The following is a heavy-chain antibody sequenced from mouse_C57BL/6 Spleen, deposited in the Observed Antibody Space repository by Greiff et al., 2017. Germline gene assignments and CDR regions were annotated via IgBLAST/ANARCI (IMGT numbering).Heavy chain of an antibody. D-gene: IGHD1-1*01. CDR1: GFSLSTFGMG. V-gene: IGHV8-8*01. Sequence: QVTLKVSGPGILQPSQTLSLTCSFSGFSLSTFGMGVGWIRQPSGKGLEWLAHIWWDDDKYYNPALKSRLTISKDTSKNQVFLKIANVDTADTATYYCARMSGNYYGSSLRLYAMDYWGQGTSVTVSS. CDR2: IWWDDDK. CDR3: ARMSGNYYGSSLRLYAMDY. J-gene: IGHJ4*01.